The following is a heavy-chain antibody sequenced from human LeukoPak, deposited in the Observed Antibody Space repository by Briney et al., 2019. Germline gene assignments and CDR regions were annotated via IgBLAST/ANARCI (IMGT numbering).Heavy chain of an antibody. CDR3: ARAPAAMNYYYYMDV. D-gene: IGHD2-2*01. Sequence: ASVKVSCKASGYTFTGYYMHWVRQAPGQGLEWMGWINPNSGGTNYAQKFQGRVTMTRDTSISTAYTELSRLRSDDTAVYYCARAPAAMNYYYYMDVWGKGTTVTVSS. CDR1: GYTFTGYY. CDR2: INPNSGGT. V-gene: IGHV1-2*02. J-gene: IGHJ6*03.